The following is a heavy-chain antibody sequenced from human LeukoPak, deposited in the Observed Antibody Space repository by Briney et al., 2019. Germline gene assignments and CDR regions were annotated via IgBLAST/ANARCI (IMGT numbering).Heavy chain of an antibody. Sequence: SGGSLRLSCAASGFTFSSYSMNWVRQAPGKGLEWVSSISSSSSYIYYADSVKGRFIISRDNAKNSLYLQMNSLRAEDTAVYYCASTIAVAGFDYWGQGTLVTVSS. J-gene: IGHJ4*02. CDR3: ASTIAVAGFDY. CDR2: ISSSSSYI. D-gene: IGHD6-19*01. CDR1: GFTFSSYS. V-gene: IGHV3-21*01.